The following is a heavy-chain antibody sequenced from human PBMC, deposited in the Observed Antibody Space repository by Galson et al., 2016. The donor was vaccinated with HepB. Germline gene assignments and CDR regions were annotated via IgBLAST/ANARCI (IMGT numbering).Heavy chain of an antibody. V-gene: IGHV3-64D*06. CDR1: GFTFSFSAYG. CDR3: VKDRVLPYPSGQGDY. Sequence: SLRLSCAASGFTFSFSAYGMHWVRQAPGKGLEYVSAISGDGLTTYYADSVKGRFTISRDNSKNTLSLQMSGLRTGDTAVYYCVKDRVLPYPSGQGDYWGQGTLATVSS. CDR2: ISGDGLTT. D-gene: IGHD3-10*01. J-gene: IGHJ4*02.